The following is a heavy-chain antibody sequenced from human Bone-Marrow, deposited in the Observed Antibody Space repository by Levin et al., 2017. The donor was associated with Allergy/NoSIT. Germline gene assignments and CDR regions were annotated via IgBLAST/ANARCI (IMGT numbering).Heavy chain of an antibody. CDR1: GGSFSGYY. J-gene: IGHJ3*02. CDR3: ARGLWFGDLFVYSSSVFDI. Sequence: PSETLSLTCVVDGGSFSGYYWTWIRQPPGKGLEWVGEINHSGTTTFNPSLTGRVTISLDTSKKQFSLSLNSVTAADTAVYYCARGLWFGDLFVYSSSVFDIWGQGTVVAVSS. CDR2: INHSGTT. D-gene: IGHD3-10*01. V-gene: IGHV4-34*01.